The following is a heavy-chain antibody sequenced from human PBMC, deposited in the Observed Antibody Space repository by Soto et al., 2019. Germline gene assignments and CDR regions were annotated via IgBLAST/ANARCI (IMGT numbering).Heavy chain of an antibody. Sequence: EVQLVESGGGLVKPGGSLRLSCAVSGFTFSNYNMNWVRQAPGKGLEWVSSIGRSGGYIYYADLVKGRFTISRDNGKNSLFLQMNSLRAEDTAVYYCARGDHGGTSHWYLDLWGRVTLVTVSS. CDR2: IGRSGGYI. CDR1: GFTFSNYN. D-gene: IGHD4-17*01. CDR3: ARGDHGGTSHWYLDL. V-gene: IGHV3-21*01. J-gene: IGHJ2*01.